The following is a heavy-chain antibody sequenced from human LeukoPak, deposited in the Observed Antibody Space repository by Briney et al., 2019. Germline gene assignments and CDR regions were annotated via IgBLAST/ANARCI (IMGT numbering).Heavy chain of an antibody. CDR1: SGSISNNNW. D-gene: IGHD3-22*01. V-gene: IGHV4-4*02. J-gene: IGHJ4*02. CDR2: IYHSGRT. CDR3: ARDHFDSSGYREYYFDY. Sequence: PLETLSLTCAVSSGSISNNNWWSWVRQPPGKGLEWIGEIYHSGRTNYNPSLKSRVTISVDKPKNQFSLKLSSVTAADTAVYYCARDHFDSSGYREYYFDYWGQGTLVTVSS.